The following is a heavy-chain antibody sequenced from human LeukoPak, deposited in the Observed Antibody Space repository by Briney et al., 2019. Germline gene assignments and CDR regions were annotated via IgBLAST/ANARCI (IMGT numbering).Heavy chain of an antibody. CDR3: ARDPYYDSSGYRGRGEAFDI. CDR2: INSDGSST. D-gene: IGHD3-22*01. CDR1: GFTFSSYW. Sequence: PGGSLRLSCAASGFTFSSYWMHWVRQAPGKGLVWVSRINSDGSSTSYADSVKGRFTISRDNAKNTLYLQMNSLRAEDTAVYYCARDPYYDSSGYRGRGEAFDIWGQGTMVTVSS. V-gene: IGHV3-74*01. J-gene: IGHJ3*02.